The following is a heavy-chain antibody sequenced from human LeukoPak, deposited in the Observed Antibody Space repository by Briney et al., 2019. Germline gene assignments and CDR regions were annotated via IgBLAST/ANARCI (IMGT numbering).Heavy chain of an antibody. D-gene: IGHD3-22*01. CDR1: GFTFSSYW. CDR2: INSDGSST. J-gene: IGHJ4*02. V-gene: IGHV3-74*01. Sequence: GGSLRLSCAASGFTFSSYWMHWVRQAPGKGLVWVSRINSDGSSTSYADSVKGRFTISRDNAKNTLYLQMNSLRAEDTAVCYCARREFYDSSGYPFDYWGQGTLVTVSS. CDR3: ARREFYDSSGYPFDY.